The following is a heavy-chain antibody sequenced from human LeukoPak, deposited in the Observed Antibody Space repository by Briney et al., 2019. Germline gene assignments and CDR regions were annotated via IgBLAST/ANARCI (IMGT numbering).Heavy chain of an antibody. Sequence: GRSLRLSCAASGFTFDDYAMHWVRQAPGKGLEWVSGISWNSGSIGYADSVKGRFTISRDNAKNSLYLQMNSLRAEDTALYYCAKCYGSPQDNYDILTGYYLPNWYFDLWGRGTLVTVSS. J-gene: IGHJ2*01. D-gene: IGHD3-9*01. CDR2: ISWNSGSI. CDR1: GFTFDDYA. CDR3: AKCYGSPQDNYDILTGYYLPNWYFDL. V-gene: IGHV3-9*01.